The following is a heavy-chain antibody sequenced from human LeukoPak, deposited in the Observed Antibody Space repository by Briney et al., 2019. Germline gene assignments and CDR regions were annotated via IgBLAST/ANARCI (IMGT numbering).Heavy chain of an antibody. J-gene: IGHJ4*02. D-gene: IGHD6-19*01. CDR1: GGSISSSSYY. CDR3: ARIGRSSGWPFDY. Sequence: PSETLSLTCTVSGGSISSSSYYWGWIRQPPGKGLEWIGSIYYSGSTYYNPSLKSRVTISVDTSKNQFSLKLSSVTAADTAVYYCARIGRSSGWPFDYWGQGTLVTVSS. CDR2: IYYSGST. V-gene: IGHV4-39*07.